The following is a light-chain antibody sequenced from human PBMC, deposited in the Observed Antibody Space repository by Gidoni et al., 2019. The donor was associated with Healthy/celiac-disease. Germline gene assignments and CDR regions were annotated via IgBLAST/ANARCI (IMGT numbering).Light chain of an antibody. J-gene: IGKJ1*01. CDR1: QSVSSN. CDR3: QHYSNWPPWT. Sequence: EIVMTQSPATLSVSPGERATLSCRASQSVSSNLAWYQQKPGQAPRLLIYGASTRATGIPARFSGSGSGTEFTLTISSLQSEDFAVYYCQHYSNWPPWTFXQXTKVEIK. V-gene: IGKV3-15*01. CDR2: GAS.